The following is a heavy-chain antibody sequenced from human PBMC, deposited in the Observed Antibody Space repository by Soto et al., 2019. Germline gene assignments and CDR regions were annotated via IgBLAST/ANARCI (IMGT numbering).Heavy chain of an antibody. J-gene: IGHJ5*02. CDR2: IYYSGST. D-gene: IGHD1-26*01. Sequence: SETLSLTCTVSGGSVSSGIYYWSWIRQPPGKGLEWIGYIYYSGSTNYNPSLKSRVTISVDTSKNQFSLKLSSVTAADTAVYYCARAASGSYWVGWFDPWGKGTLVTVSS. CDR1: GGSVSSGIYY. CDR3: ARAASGSYWVGWFDP. V-gene: IGHV4-61*01.